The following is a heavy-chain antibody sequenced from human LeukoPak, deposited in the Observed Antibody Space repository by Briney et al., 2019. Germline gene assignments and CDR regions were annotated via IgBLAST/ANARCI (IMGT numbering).Heavy chain of an antibody. J-gene: IGHJ6*03. Sequence: PGGSLRLSCAASGFTFSSYSMNWVRQAPGRGLEWVSSISSSSSYIYYADSVKGRFTIPRDNAKNSLYLQMNSLRAEDTAVYYCARWASIVVVPAAMDVWGKGTTVTVSS. CDR3: ARWASIVVVPAAMDV. D-gene: IGHD2-2*01. CDR2: ISSSSSYI. CDR1: GFTFSSYS. V-gene: IGHV3-21*01.